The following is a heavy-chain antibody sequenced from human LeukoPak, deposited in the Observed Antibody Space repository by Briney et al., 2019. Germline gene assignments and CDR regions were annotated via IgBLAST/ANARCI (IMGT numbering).Heavy chain of an antibody. Sequence: SETLSLTCTVPGGSISSNYWSWIRQPPGKGLEWIGYIYYSGSTNYNPSLKSRVTISVDTSKNQFSLKLSSVTAADTAVYYCAGRTTAYYDFWSGYWDYYYYYYMDVWGKGTTVTVSS. CDR2: IYYSGST. CDR3: AGRTTAYYDFWSGYWDYYYYYYMDV. J-gene: IGHJ6*03. CDR1: GGSISSNY. D-gene: IGHD3-3*01. V-gene: IGHV4-59*01.